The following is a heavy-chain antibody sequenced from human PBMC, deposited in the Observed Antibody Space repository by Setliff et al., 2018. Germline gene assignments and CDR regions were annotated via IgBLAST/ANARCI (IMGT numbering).Heavy chain of an antibody. CDR1: GDSINSYPYY. D-gene: IGHD2-15*01. CDR2: IYYTGIT. CDR3: ARDRVVVLAGRRGFYFDY. J-gene: IGHJ4*02. V-gene: IGHV4-39*07. Sequence: SETLSLTCTVSGDSINSYPYYWGWIRQPPGKGLEWIGNIYYTGITYYNPSLKSRVTISVDTSKNHFSLKLSSVTAADTAVYYCARDRVVVLAGRRGFYFDYWGQGTLVTVSS.